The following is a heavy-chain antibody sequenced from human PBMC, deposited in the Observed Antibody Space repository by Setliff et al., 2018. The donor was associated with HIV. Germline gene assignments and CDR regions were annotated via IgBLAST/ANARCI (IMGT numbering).Heavy chain of an antibody. CDR3: ARVIQSSSFPFGC. CDR2: IYYSGST. Sequence: SETLSLTCTVSGGSISSSSYYWGWIRQPPGKGLEWIGSIYYSGSTYYNPSLKSRVTISVDTSKNQFSLKLTSVTAADTAIYYCARVIQSSSFPFGCWGQGALVTVSS. D-gene: IGHD3-22*01. CDR1: GGSISSSSYY. J-gene: IGHJ4*02. V-gene: IGHV4-39*07.